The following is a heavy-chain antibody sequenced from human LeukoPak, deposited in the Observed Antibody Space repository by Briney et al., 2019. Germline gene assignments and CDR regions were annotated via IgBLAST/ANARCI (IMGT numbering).Heavy chain of an antibody. CDR1: GFPFSAYA. J-gene: IGHJ4*02. Sequence: PGGSLRLSCAASGFPFSAYAMSWVRQAPGKGLEWVSAISASGDTTYYADSVKGRFTISRDNSKNTLYLQMNSLRAEDTAVYYCARRAGGYSHPYDYWGQGILVTVSS. D-gene: IGHD4-23*01. CDR3: ARRAGGYSHPYDY. CDR2: ISASGDTT. V-gene: IGHV3-23*01.